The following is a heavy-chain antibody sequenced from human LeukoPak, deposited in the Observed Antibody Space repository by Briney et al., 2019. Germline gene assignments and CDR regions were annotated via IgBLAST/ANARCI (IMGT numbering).Heavy chain of an antibody. CDR3: ARDRPRSTVVTTYYYYGMGV. Sequence: SETLSLTCTVSGGSISSYYWSWIRQPPGKGLEWIGYIYYSGSTYYNPSLKSRVTISVDTSKNQFSLKLSSVTAADTAVYYCARDRPRSTVVTTYYYYGMGVWGQGTTVTVSS. CDR1: GGSISSYY. V-gene: IGHV4-59*12. J-gene: IGHJ6*02. CDR2: IYYSGST. D-gene: IGHD4-23*01.